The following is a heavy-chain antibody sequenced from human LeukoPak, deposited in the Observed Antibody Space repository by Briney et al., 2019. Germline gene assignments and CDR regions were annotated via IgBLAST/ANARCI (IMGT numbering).Heavy chain of an antibody. Sequence: SQTLSLTCTVSGGSISSGGYYWSWIRQHPGKGLEWIGYIYYSGSTNYNPSLKSRVTISVDTSKNQFSLKLSSVTAADTAVYYCARESYSSGWYRGDRDIDYWGQGTLVTVSS. J-gene: IGHJ4*02. CDR3: ARESYSSGWYRGDRDIDY. CDR1: GGSISSGGYY. CDR2: IYYSGST. D-gene: IGHD6-19*01. V-gene: IGHV4-61*08.